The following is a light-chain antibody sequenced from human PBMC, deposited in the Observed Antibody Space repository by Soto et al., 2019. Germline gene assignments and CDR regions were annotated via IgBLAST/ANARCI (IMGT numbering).Light chain of an antibody. CDR2: STS. J-gene: IGKJ1*01. Sequence: DIQMTQSPSSLSASVGDRVTITCRLSHSVVTLLNWYQHKPGQAPHLLISSTSALQSGVPSRFSGSGSGTDFTLTISSLQPEDFATYYCQQSYTTPWTFGQGTKGDI. CDR3: QQSYTTPWT. CDR1: HSVVTL. V-gene: IGKV1-39*01.